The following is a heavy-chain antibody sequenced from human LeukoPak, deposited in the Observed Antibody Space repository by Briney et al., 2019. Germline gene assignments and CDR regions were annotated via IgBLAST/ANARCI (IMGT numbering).Heavy chain of an antibody. J-gene: IGHJ4*02. CDR3: ARAAGDVGTYYDFWSGYYSYYFDY. CDR2: IYYSGST. V-gene: IGHV4-39*07. Sequence: SETLSLTCTVSGGSISSSSYYWGWIRQPPGKGLEWIGSIYYSGSTYYNPSLKSRVTISVDTSKNQFSLKLSSVTAADTAVYYCARAAGDVGTYYDFWSGYYSYYFDYWGQGTLVTVSS. CDR1: GGSISSSSYY. D-gene: IGHD3-3*01.